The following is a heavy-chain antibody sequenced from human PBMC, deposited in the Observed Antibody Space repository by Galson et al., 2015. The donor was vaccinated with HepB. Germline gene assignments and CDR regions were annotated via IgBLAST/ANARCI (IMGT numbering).Heavy chain of an antibody. CDR1: GYVFSSYG. D-gene: IGHD2-21*01. Sequence: SLRLSCAASGYVFSSYGMHWVRQAPGKGLEWLGRIKTRANSYATTYAASVKGRFTVSRDDSKNTAYLQMNSLKTEDTAVYYCTSYSEAVWGQGTTVTVSS. J-gene: IGHJ6*02. CDR2: IKTRANSYAT. CDR3: TSYSEAV. V-gene: IGHV3-73*01.